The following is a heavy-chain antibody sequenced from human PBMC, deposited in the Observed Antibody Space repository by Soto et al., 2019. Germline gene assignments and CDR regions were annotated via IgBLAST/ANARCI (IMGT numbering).Heavy chain of an antibody. V-gene: IGHV4-31*03. CDR1: GGSISSGGYY. Sequence: ASETLSLTCTVSGGSISSGGYYWSWIRQHPGKGLEWIGYIYYSGSTYYNPSLKSRVTISVDTSKNQFSLKLSSVTAADTAVYYCARAPYSSGWFDAFDIWGQGTMVTVSS. D-gene: IGHD6-19*01. CDR2: IYYSGST. J-gene: IGHJ3*02. CDR3: ARAPYSSGWFDAFDI.